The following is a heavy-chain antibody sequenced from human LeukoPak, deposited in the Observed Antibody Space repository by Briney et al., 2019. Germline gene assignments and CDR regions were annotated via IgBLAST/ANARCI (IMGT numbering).Heavy chain of an antibody. Sequence: TSETLSLTCAVYGGFFSGYYWSWIRQPPGKGLEWIGEINHSGSTNYNPSLKSRVTISVDTSKNQFSLKLSSVTAADTAVYYCARWGRPGVRYYYMDVWGKGTTVTVSS. CDR3: ARWGRPGVRYYYMDV. J-gene: IGHJ6*03. CDR1: GGFFSGYY. CDR2: INHSGST. D-gene: IGHD1-1*01. V-gene: IGHV4-34*01.